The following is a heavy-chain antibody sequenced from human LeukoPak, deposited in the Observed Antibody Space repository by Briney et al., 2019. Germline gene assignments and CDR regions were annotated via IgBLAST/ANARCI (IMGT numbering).Heavy chain of an antibody. Sequence: GGSLRLSCAASGFTFSSYAMSWVRQFPGKGLEWVSAISGSGGSTYYADSVKGRFTISRDNSKNTLHLQMNSLRAEDTAVYYCARWGADSSGYYPTETFQHWGQGTLVTVSS. J-gene: IGHJ1*01. CDR1: GFTFSSYA. CDR3: ARWGADSSGYYPTETFQH. CDR2: ISGSGGST. V-gene: IGHV3-23*01. D-gene: IGHD3-22*01.